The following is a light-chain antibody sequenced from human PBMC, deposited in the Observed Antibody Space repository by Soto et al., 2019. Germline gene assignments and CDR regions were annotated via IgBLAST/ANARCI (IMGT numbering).Light chain of an antibody. Sequence: QSLLTQPPSVSGAPGQRVTISCTGSSSNIGAGYDVHWYQQLPGTAPKLLIYGNSNRPSGVPDRFSGSKSGTSASLAITGRQAEDEADYYCQSYDSSLSAVVFGGGTKLTVL. V-gene: IGLV1-40*01. CDR2: GNS. J-gene: IGLJ2*01. CDR3: QSYDSSLSAVV. CDR1: SSNIGAGYD.